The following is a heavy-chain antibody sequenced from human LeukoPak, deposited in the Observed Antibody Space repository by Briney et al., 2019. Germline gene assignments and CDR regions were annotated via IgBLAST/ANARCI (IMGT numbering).Heavy chain of an antibody. D-gene: IGHD2-2*01. V-gene: IGHV4-61*02. CDR2: IYTSGST. CDR3: ARDRRICSSTSCPTYYYYYYMDV. J-gene: IGHJ6*03. CDR1: GGSISSGSYY. Sequence: SETLSLTXTVSGGSISSGSYYWSWIRQPAGTGLEWIGRIYTSGSTNYNPSLKSRVTISVDTSKNQFSLKLSSVTAADTAVYYCARDRRICSSTSCPTYYYYYYMDVWGKGTTVTVSS.